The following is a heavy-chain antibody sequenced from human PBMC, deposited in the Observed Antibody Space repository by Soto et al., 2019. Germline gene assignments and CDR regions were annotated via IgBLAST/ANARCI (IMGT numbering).Heavy chain of an antibody. CDR2: INHSGST. CDR1: GGSFSGYY. D-gene: IGHD2-8*01. CDR3: ARGPYIVLMVYANSLSYGMDV. Sequence: SETLSLTCAVYGGSFSGYYWSWIRQPPGKGLEWIGEINHSGSTNYNPSLKSRVTISVDTSKNQFSLKLSSVTAADTAVYYCARGPYIVLMVYANSLSYGMDVWGQGTTVTVSS. J-gene: IGHJ6*02. V-gene: IGHV4-34*01.